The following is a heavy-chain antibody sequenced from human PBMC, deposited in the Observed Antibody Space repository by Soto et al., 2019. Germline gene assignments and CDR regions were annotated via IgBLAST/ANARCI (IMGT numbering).Heavy chain of an antibody. Sequence: SETLSLTCSVSGDSISRIDYYWTWIRQHPEKGLEWIGNIYFRGNTYYSPSLESRLTISVDTSKNQFSLKLTSVTAADAAVYYCAREGGSYDSGGYLIRGAFDIWGQGTMVTVSS. CDR1: GDSISRIDYY. CDR2: IYFRGNT. D-gene: IGHD3-22*01. J-gene: IGHJ3*02. CDR3: AREGGSYDSGGYLIRGAFDI. V-gene: IGHV4-31*03.